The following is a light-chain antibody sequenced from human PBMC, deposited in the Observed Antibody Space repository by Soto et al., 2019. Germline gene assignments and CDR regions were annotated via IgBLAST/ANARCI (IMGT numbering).Light chain of an antibody. CDR2: DVS. Sequence: QSVLTQPASVSGSPGQSITISCTGTSSDVGGYNYVSWYQQYPGKAPKLMIYDVSNRPSGVSNRFSGSKSGNTASLTISGLQPEDETDYYCSSYTSSSTYVFGTGTKLTVL. CDR3: SSYTSSSTYV. CDR1: SSDVGGYNY. J-gene: IGLJ1*01. V-gene: IGLV2-14*01.